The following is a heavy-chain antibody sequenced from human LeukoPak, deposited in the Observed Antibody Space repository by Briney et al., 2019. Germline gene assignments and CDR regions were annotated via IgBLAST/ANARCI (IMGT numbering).Heavy chain of an antibody. D-gene: IGHD2-2*01. Sequence: ASVKVSCKASGGTFISYAISWVRQAPGQGLEWMGGIIPIFGTANYAQKFQGRVTITADESTSTAYMELSSMRSEDTAVYYCARDPGQYCSSTSCYEGVYYYGMDVWGQGTTVTVSS. CDR2: IIPIFGTA. CDR1: GGTFISYA. J-gene: IGHJ6*02. CDR3: ARDPGQYCSSTSCYEGVYYYGMDV. V-gene: IGHV1-69*13.